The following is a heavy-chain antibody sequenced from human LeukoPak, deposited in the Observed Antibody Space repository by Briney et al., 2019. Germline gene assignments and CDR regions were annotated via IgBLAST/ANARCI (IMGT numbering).Heavy chain of an antibody. D-gene: IGHD3-3*01. V-gene: IGHV3-30*18. Sequence: PGRSLRLSCAASGFTFSSFGMHWVRQAPGKGLEWVAVISYDGSQKYFADSVKGRFTISRDSSKNTLYLQMSSLRIEDTAVYYCAKEIEWPNWFDPWGQGTLVTVSS. J-gene: IGHJ5*02. CDR1: GFTFSSFG. CDR2: ISYDGSQK. CDR3: AKEIEWPNWFDP.